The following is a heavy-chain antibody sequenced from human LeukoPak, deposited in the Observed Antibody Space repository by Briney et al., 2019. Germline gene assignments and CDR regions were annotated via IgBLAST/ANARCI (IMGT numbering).Heavy chain of an antibody. CDR3: ARAHYSGSGTYYNRAFHY. D-gene: IGHD3-10*01. CDR1: GGSISSYY. J-gene: IGHJ4*02. CDR2: IYYRGTI. V-gene: IGHV4-59*01. Sequence: SETLSLTCTVSGGSISSYYWSWIRQPPGKGLEWIGYIYYRGTINYNPSLKSRVTVSIDTSKNQFSLKLSSVTAADTAVYYCARAHYSGSGTYYNRAFHYWGQGTLVTVSS.